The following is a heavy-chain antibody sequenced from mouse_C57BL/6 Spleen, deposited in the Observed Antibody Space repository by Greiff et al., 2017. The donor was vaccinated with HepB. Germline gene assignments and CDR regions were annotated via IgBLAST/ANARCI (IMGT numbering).Heavy chain of an antibody. CDR1: GFSLTSYA. CDR2: IWTGGCT. Sequence: VQLQESGPGLVAPSQSLSITCTVSGFSLTSYAISWVRQPPGKGLEWLGVIWTGGCTNYNSALKSRLSISKDNSKSQVFLKMNSLQTDDTARYYCAREVYGSNFDYWGQGTTLTVSS. V-gene: IGHV2-9-1*01. J-gene: IGHJ2*01. D-gene: IGHD1-1*01. CDR3: AREVYGSNFDY.